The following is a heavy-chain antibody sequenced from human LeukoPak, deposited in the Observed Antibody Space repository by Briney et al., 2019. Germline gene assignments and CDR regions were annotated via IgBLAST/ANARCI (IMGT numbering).Heavy chain of an antibody. J-gene: IGHJ5*02. CDR1: GGSISSGGYY. D-gene: IGHD6-13*01. CDR2: IYYSGST. V-gene: IGHV4-31*03. CDR3: ASLVYSSSWNWFDP. Sequence: SQTLSLTCTVSGGSISSGGYYWSWIRQHPGKGLEWIGYIYYSGSTSYNPSLKSRVTISVDTSNNQFPLKLSSVTAADTAVYYCASLVYSSSWNWFDPWGQGTLVTVSS.